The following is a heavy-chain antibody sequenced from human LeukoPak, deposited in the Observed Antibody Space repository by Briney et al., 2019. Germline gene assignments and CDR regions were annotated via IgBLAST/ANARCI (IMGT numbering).Heavy chain of an antibody. CDR2: IYTSGST. CDR1: GGSISSHY. D-gene: IGHD3-22*01. Sequence: SETLSLTCTVSGGSISSHYWSWIRQPAGKGLEWIGRIYTSGSTNYNPSLKSRVTMSADTSKNQFSLKLSSVTAADTAVYYCASEDYFDSSGYYGTIWGQGTMVTVSS. CDR3: ASEDYFDSSGYYGTI. V-gene: IGHV4-4*07. J-gene: IGHJ3*02.